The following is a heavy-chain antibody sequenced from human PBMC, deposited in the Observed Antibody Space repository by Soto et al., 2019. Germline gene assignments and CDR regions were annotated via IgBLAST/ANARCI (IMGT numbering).Heavy chain of an antibody. D-gene: IGHD1-26*01. J-gene: IGHJ6*02. CDR2: ISYDGSNK. CDR3: ARDRWYRGSGPPSYYRTDV. V-gene: IGHV3-30-3*01. CDR1: GFTFSSYA. Sequence: GGSLRLSCAASGFTFSSYAMHWIRQAPGKGLEWVAVISYDGSNKYYADSVKGRFTISRDNSKNTLYLQMNSLRAEDTAVYYCARDRWYRGSGPPSYYRTDVWGQGTTVTVSS.